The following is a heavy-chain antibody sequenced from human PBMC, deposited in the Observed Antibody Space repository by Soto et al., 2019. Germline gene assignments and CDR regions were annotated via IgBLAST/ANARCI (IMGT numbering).Heavy chain of an antibody. CDR1: GYTFTSYD. CDR3: ARGTYCSSTSCYEGPFDP. CDR2: MNPNSGNT. V-gene: IGHV1-8*01. J-gene: IGHJ5*02. D-gene: IGHD2-2*01. Sequence: QVQLVQSGAEVKKPGASVKVSCKASGYTFTSYDISWVRQATGQGLEWMGWMNPNSGNTGYAQKFQGRVTMTRNTSISTAYMELSSLRSEDTAVYYCARGTYCSSTSCYEGPFDPWGQGTLVTVSS.